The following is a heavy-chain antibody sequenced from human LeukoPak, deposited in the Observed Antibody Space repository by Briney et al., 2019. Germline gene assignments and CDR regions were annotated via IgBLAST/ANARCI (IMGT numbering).Heavy chain of an antibody. CDR2: IGAYNGNT. D-gene: IGHD3-3*01. CDR1: GYTFTSYG. J-gene: IGHJ6*03. Sequence: GASVKVSCKASGYTFTSYGISWVRQAPGQGLEWMGWIGAYNGNTHYAQKLQGRVTMTTDTSTSTAYMELRSLRSDDTAVYYCARGRYDFWSGYWDYYYYYYMDVWGIGTTVTVSS. CDR3: ARGRYDFWSGYWDYYYYYYMDV. V-gene: IGHV1-18*01.